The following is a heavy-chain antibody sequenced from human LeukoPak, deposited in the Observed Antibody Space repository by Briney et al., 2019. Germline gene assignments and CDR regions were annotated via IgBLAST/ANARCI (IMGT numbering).Heavy chain of an antibody. J-gene: IGHJ6*03. CDR2: ISAYNGNT. D-gene: IGHD4-11*01. V-gene: IGHV1-18*01. Sequence: GASVKVSCKASGYTFTSYGISWVRQAPGQGLEWMGWISAYNGNTNYAQKLQGRVTMTTDTSTSTAYMELRSLRSDDTAVYYCARGTTVTIKPSNYYYYYMDVWGKGTTVTVSS. CDR1: GYTFTSYG. CDR3: ARGTTVTIKPSNYYYYYMDV.